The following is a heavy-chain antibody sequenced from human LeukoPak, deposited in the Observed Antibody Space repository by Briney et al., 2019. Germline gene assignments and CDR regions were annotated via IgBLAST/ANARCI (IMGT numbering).Heavy chain of an antibody. CDR3: APDTSQYDY. J-gene: IGHJ4*02. V-gene: IGHV3-23*01. Sequence: GGSLRLSCAASGFSFSIYAMAWVRQAPGRGLEWVSGISAYSTFYADSVKGRFTISRDTSKNMLFLQMNSLRAEDMAIYYCAPDTSQYDYWGQGTLVTVSS. CDR2: ISAYST. CDR1: GFSFSIYA. D-gene: IGHD2-2*01.